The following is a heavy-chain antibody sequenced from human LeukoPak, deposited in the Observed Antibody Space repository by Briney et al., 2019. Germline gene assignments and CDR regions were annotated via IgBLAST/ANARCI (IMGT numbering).Heavy chain of an antibody. V-gene: IGHV1-18*01. CDR1: GYTFTSYG. CDR3: ASSYSSGWYGGFDY. CDR2: ISAYNGNA. J-gene: IGHJ4*02. Sequence: ASVKVSCKASGYTFTSYGISWVRQAPGQGLEWMGWISAYNGNANYAQKLQGRVTMTTDTSTSTAYMELRSLRSDDTAVYYCASSYSSGWYGGFDYWGQGTLVTVSS. D-gene: IGHD6-19*01.